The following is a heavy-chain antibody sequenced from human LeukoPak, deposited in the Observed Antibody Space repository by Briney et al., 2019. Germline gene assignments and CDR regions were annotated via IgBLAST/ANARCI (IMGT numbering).Heavy chain of an antibody. V-gene: IGHV5-51*01. J-gene: IGHJ3*02. Sequence: GESLKISCKGSGYSFTSYWIGWVRQMPGKGLEWMGIIYPGDSDTRYSPSFQGQVTISADKSISTAYLQWSSLKASDTAMYYCAIWEFWSGHNDAFDIWGQGTMVTVSS. D-gene: IGHD3-3*01. CDR1: GYSFTSYW. CDR2: IYPGDSDT. CDR3: AIWEFWSGHNDAFDI.